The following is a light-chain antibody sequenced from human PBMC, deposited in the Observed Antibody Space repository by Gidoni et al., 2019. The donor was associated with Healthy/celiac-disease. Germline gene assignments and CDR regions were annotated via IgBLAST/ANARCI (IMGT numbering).Light chain of an antibody. J-gene: IGKJ5*01. V-gene: IGKV3-11*01. CDR1: QSFSSY. CDR3: QQRSNWPPA. CDR2: DAS. Sequence: EIVFTHSPATLSLSPGERATLSCRASQSFSSYLAWYQQKPGQAPRLLIYDASNRATGIPARFSGSGSGTDFTLTISSLEPEDFAVYYCQQRSNWPPAFGQGTRLEIK.